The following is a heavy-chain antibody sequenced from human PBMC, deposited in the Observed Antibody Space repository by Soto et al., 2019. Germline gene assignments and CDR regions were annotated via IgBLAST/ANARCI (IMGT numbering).Heavy chain of an antibody. CDR2: IYYSGST. V-gene: IGHV4-39*01. D-gene: IGHD3-10*02. CDR1: GGSISSSSYY. J-gene: IGHJ5*02. Sequence: SETLSLTCTVSGGSISSSSYYWGWIRQPPGKGLEWIGSIYYSGSTYYNPSLKSRVTISVDTSKNQFSLKLSSVTAADTAVYYCARQARITMFLFDPWGQGTLVTVSS. CDR3: ARQARITMFLFDP.